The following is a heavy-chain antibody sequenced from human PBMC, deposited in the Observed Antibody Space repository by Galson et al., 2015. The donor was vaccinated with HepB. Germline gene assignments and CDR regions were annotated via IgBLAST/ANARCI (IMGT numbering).Heavy chain of an antibody. D-gene: IGHD1-1*01. CDR3: ARTWPLERTENWFDP. CDR1: GGSISSYY. V-gene: IGHV4-4*07. Sequence: LSLTCTVSGGSISSYYWSWIRQPAGKGLVWIGRIYTSGSTNYNPSLKSRVTMSVDTSKNQFSLKLSSVTAADTAVYYCARTWPLERTENWFDPWGQGTLVTVSS. J-gene: IGHJ5*02. CDR2: IYTSGST.